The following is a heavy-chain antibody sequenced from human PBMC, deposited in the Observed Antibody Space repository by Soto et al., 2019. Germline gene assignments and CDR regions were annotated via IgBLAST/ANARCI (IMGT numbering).Heavy chain of an antibody. V-gene: IGHV4-34*01. Sequence: QVQLQQWGAGLLKPSETLSLTCAVYGGSFSGYYWSWIRQPPGKGLEWIGEINHSGSTKYHPSLKSRVTISVDTSKNQFSLKLSSVTAADTAVYYCARDHRITIFGVVIHGGFDYWGQGTLVTVSS. J-gene: IGHJ4*02. D-gene: IGHD3-3*01. CDR3: ARDHRITIFGVVIHGGFDY. CDR2: INHSGST. CDR1: GGSFSGYY.